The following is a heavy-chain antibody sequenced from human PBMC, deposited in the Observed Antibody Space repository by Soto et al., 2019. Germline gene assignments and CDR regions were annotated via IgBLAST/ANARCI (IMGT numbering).Heavy chain of an antibody. CDR2: IYYSGET. CDR3: ARDQGGEFLKGSGMDV. D-gene: IGHD3-10*01. CDR1: GDSISRYY. Sequence: QVQLQESGPGLVKPSETLSLTCTVSGDSISRYYWSWIRLSPGKGLEWIGYIYYSGETNYHPSVKSRVTISVDRTNNQFSLKLSSVTAADTAVYYCARDQGGEFLKGSGMDVWGQGTTVTVSS. V-gene: IGHV4-59*01. J-gene: IGHJ6*02.